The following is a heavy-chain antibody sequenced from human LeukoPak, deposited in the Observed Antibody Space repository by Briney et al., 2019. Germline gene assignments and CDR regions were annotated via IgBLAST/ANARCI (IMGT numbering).Heavy chain of an antibody. V-gene: IGHV3-23*01. Sequence: GGSLRLSCAASGFTFSSYAMSWVRQAPGKGQDWVSGISSSAGSTYYADSVKGRLTISRDNSKNMLYLQMNSLRAEDTAVYYCAKAGSSTTCRRFDYWGQGTLVTVSS. D-gene: IGHD2-2*01. J-gene: IGHJ4*02. CDR3: AKAGSSTTCRRFDY. CDR2: ISSSAGST. CDR1: GFTFSSYA.